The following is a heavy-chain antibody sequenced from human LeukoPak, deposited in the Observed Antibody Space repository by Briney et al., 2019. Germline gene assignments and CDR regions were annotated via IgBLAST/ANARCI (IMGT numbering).Heavy chain of an antibody. V-gene: IGHV1-2*02. D-gene: IGHD4-17*01. CDR3: ARDRDYGDYTPDY. CDR1: GYTFTGYY. Sequence: GASVKVSCKASGYTFTGYYMHWVRQAPGQGLEWMGWINPNSGGTNYAQKFQGRVTMTRDTSISTAYMELSRLRSDDTAVYYCARDRDYGDYTPDYWGQGTLVTVSS. CDR2: INPNSGGT. J-gene: IGHJ4*02.